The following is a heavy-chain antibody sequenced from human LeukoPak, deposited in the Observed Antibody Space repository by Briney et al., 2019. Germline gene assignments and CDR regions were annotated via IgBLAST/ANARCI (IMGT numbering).Heavy chain of an antibody. Sequence: SVKVSCKASGGTFSSYAISWVRQAPGQGLEWMGRIIPILGIANYAQKFQGRVTITADESTSTAYMELSSLRSEDTAVYYCARDPGHFSGSWLDYWGQGTLVTVSS. V-gene: IGHV1-69*04. CDR3: ARDPGHFSGSWLDY. CDR1: GGTFSSYA. J-gene: IGHJ4*02. CDR2: IIPILGIA. D-gene: IGHD1-26*01.